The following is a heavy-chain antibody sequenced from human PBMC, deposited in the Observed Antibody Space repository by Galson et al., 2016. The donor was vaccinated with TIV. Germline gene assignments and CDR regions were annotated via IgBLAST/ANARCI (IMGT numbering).Heavy chain of an antibody. CDR2: TYYRSKWYN. Sequence: CAISGDSVSSHSAWSWIRQSPSRGLEWLGRTYYRSKWYNDYALSVKSRITINPDTSKNQFSLQLNSMTPEDTAVYYCARDRTLPGYYYNGMDVWGQGTTVTVSS. CDR1: GDSVSSHSA. CDR3: ARDRTLPGYYYNGMDV. V-gene: IGHV6-1*01. D-gene: IGHD1/OR15-1a*01. J-gene: IGHJ6*02.